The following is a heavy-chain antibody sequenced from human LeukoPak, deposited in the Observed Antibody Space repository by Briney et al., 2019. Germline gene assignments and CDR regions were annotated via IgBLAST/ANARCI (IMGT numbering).Heavy chain of an antibody. CDR2: ISYDGSNK. Sequence: GRSLRLSCAASGFPFSSYAMHWVRQAPGKGLEWVAVISYDGSNKYYADSVKGRFTISRDNSKNTLYLQVNSLRAEDTAVYYCAKDSGWFRFDYWGQGTLVTVSS. V-gene: IGHV3-30-3*01. CDR1: GFPFSSYA. D-gene: IGHD6-13*01. J-gene: IGHJ4*02. CDR3: AKDSGWFRFDY.